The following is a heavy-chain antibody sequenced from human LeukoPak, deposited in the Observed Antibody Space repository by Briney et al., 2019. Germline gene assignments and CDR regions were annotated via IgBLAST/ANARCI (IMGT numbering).Heavy chain of an antibody. CDR3: VRDCGGDCHTDYYFDS. CDR2: IIPIFGTA. D-gene: IGHD2-21*02. CDR1: GGTFSSYA. Sequence: SVKVSCKASGGTFSSYAISWVRQVPGQGLEWMGGIIPIFGTANYAQKFQGRVTFRRDTSASTAYMEVSSLRSEDTAVYYCVRDCGGDCHTDYYFDSWGQGTLVTVSS. J-gene: IGHJ4*02. V-gene: IGHV1-69*05.